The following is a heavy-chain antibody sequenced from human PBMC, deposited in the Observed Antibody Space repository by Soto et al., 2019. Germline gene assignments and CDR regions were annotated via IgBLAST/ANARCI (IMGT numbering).Heavy chain of an antibody. CDR2: ISYSGST. D-gene: IGHD1-7*01. CDR3: ATMGTSATGLYYSDY. J-gene: IGHJ4*02. V-gene: IGHV4-30-4*01. CDR1: GGSISSGNYY. Sequence: QVQLQESGPGLVKPSQTLSLTCTVSGGSISSGNYYWSWIRQPPGKGLEWIGFISYSGSTYYNASLKSRVTISVDTSKNQFSLNLNSVPAAGTAVHYCATMGTSATGLYYSDYWGQGTLVTVFS.